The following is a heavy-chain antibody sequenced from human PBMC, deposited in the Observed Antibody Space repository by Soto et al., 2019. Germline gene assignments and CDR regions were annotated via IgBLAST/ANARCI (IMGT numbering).Heavy chain of an antibody. D-gene: IGHD6-13*01. CDR1: GDTISTGGYT. CDR3: GRCSSSCREFDY. J-gene: IGHJ4*02. Sequence: SETLSLTCDVSGDTISTGGYTWAWIRQPPGKALEWIGHTYHSGNPYYNPSLKSRVIISVDRSKNQFSLKLNSVTAADTAVYYCGRCSSSCREFDYWGQGTLVTVSS. V-gene: IGHV4-30-2*01. CDR2: TYHSGNP.